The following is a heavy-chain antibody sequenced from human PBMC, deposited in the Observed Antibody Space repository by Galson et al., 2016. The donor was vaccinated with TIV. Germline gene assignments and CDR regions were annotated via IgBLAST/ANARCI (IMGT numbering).Heavy chain of an antibody. D-gene: IGHD2-2*01. Sequence: SLRLFCAASGFTFSNAWMTWVRQAPGRGLEWVGRIKSKSDGATTAYAAPVKGRFSISRDDSKDTVYLQMNNLKTEDTALYFCTTDLGYCLTTSCSLGLDYWGQGTLVTVSS. J-gene: IGHJ4*02. CDR2: IKSKSDGATT. CDR1: GFTFSNAW. CDR3: TTDLGYCLTTSCSLGLDY. V-gene: IGHV3-15*01.